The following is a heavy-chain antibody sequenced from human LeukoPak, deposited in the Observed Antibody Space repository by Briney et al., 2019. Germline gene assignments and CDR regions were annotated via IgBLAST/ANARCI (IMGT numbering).Heavy chain of an antibody. CDR2: IIPIFGTA. J-gene: IGHJ6*02. D-gene: IGHD2-2*01. Sequence: SVKVSCKASGGTFISYAISWVRQAPGQGLEWMGGIIPIFGTANYAQKFQGRVTITADESTSTAYMELSSLRSEDTAVYYCASNRTPVGCSSTSRYGLYYYGMDVWGQGTTVTVSS. CDR1: GGTFISYA. CDR3: ASNRTPVGCSSTSRYGLYYYGMDV. V-gene: IGHV1-69*13.